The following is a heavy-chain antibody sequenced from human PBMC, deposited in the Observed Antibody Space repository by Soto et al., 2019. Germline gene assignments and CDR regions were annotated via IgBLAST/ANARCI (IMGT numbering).Heavy chain of an antibody. Sequence: PGGSLRLSCAASGFTFNTFALTWVRQAPGKGLEWVAVIWYDGSNKYYADSVKGRFTISRDNSKNTLYLQMNSLRAEDTAVYYCARDRYDSNDYWGQGTLVTVSS. D-gene: IGHD3-16*01. CDR1: GFTFNTFA. V-gene: IGHV3-33*08. J-gene: IGHJ4*02. CDR2: IWYDGSNK. CDR3: ARDRYDSNDY.